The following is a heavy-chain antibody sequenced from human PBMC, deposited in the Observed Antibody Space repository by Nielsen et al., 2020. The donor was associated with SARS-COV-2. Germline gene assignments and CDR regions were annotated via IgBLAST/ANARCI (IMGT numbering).Heavy chain of an antibody. CDR2: IYYSGST. Sequence: SETLSLTCTVSGGSISSGGYYWSWIRQHPGKGLEWIGYIYYSGSTYYNPSLKSRVTISVDTSKNQFSLKLSSVTAADTAVYYCATVSRGYSGYDYGGYFDYWGQGTLVTVSS. J-gene: IGHJ4*02. V-gene: IGHV4-31*03. D-gene: IGHD5-12*01. CDR3: ATVSRGYSGYDYGGYFDY. CDR1: GGSISSGGYY.